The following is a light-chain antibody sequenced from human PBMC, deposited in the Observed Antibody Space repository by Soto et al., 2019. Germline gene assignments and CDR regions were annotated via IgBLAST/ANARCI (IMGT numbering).Light chain of an antibody. CDR3: QQYNTYSAT. CDR1: QNIASW. Sequence: DIQMTQSPSTLSASVGDRVTITCRASQNIASWLAWYQQEPGKAPKVLIYGASTLESGVPSRFSGSGSGTEFTLTLSNLQPGDFATYYCQQYNTYSATFGQGTRLEIK. CDR2: GAS. J-gene: IGKJ5*01. V-gene: IGKV1-5*01.